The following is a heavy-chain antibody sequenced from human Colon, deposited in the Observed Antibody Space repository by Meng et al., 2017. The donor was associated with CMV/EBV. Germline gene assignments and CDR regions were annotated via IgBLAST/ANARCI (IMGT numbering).Heavy chain of an antibody. CDR1: GLTFSRSE. D-gene: IGHD1-1*01. J-gene: IGHJ4*02. V-gene: IGHV3-48*03. Sequence: GGSLRLSCVVSGLTFSRSEMNWVRQAPGKGLEWLAYISESGNTITYADSVKGRPTISRDNAKNSLFLQMNSLRVEDTGVYYCARRKGYGFDYWGQGTLVTVSS. CDR2: ISESGNTI. CDR3: ARRKGYGFDY.